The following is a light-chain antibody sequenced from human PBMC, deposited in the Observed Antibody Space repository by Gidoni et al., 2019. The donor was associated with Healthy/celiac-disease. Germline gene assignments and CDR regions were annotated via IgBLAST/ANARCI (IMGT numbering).Light chain of an antibody. CDR1: PSVLYSSNNKNY. Sequence: EIVMNQSPDYLAVSLGERATINCKSSPSVLYSSNNKNYLAWYQQKPVQPPQLLIYWASTRESGVPDRFSGSWSVTDFTLTISSLQAEAVAVYYCQQYYSTPTFGQGTRLEIK. J-gene: IGKJ5*01. CDR2: WAS. V-gene: IGKV4-1*01. CDR3: QQYYSTPT.